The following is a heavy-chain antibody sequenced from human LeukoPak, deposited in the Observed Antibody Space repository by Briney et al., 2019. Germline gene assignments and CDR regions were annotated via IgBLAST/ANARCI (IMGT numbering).Heavy chain of an antibody. CDR1: GFTFSSYW. V-gene: IGHV3-7*01. D-gene: IGHD2/OR15-2a*01. J-gene: IGHJ4*02. CDR3: ARSKHVRSFRYFDY. Sequence: PGGSLRLSCAASGFTFSSYWMSWVRQAPGKGLEWVANIKQDGSEKYYVDSVKGRFTISRDNAKNSLYLQMNSLRAEDTAVYYCARSKHVRSFRYFDYWGQGTLVTVSS. CDR2: IKQDGSEK.